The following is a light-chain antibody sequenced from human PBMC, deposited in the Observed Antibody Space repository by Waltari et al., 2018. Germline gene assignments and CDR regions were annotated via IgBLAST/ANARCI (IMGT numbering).Light chain of an antibody. Sequence: QSALTQPDSVSGSPGQSITISCTGTSSDVGGYNHVSSYQQYPGKAPKPLVYEGSNRPPGVSTPFAGPKSGNTASLTISGLQAEAEAVYYCSSYSSRNTPSHVFGTGAKVTVL. V-gene: IGLV2-14*01. J-gene: IGLJ1*01. CDR1: SSDVGGYNH. CDR3: SSYSSRNTPSHV. CDR2: EGS.